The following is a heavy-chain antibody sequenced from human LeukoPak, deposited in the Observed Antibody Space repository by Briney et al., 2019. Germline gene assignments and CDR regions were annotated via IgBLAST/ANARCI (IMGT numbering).Heavy chain of an antibody. CDR2: VKQDGSEK. Sequence: GGSLRLSCEASGFTFSNYWMNWVRQAPGKGLEWLANVKQDGSEKNYVDSVKGRFTISGDNAKNSVYLQMNSLRAEDTAVYFCATSFYYPGRRAFDIWGQGTMVTVSS. V-gene: IGHV3-7*01. D-gene: IGHD2/OR15-2a*01. CDR1: GFTFSNYW. J-gene: IGHJ3*02. CDR3: ATSFYYPGRRAFDI.